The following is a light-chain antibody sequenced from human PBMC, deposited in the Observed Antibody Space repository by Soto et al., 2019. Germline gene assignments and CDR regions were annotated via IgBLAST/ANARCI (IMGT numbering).Light chain of an antibody. Sequence: QSALTQPGSVSGSPGQSITISCSGTSSDIGSYNLVSWYQQPPGKAPKVIIFEGSRLPSGVSSRFSGSKSGNTASLTISGLRPEDEADYYCASYAGSKDLVVFGGGTKLTVL. CDR3: ASYAGSKDLVV. V-gene: IGLV2-23*01. CDR2: EGS. CDR1: SSDIGSYNL. J-gene: IGLJ2*01.